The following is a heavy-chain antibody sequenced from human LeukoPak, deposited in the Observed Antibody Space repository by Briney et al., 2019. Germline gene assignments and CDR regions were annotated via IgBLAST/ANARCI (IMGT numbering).Heavy chain of an antibody. D-gene: IGHD5-24*01. CDR1: GFTVNSNY. V-gene: IGHV3-66*02. CDR3: ARDLNGYNPFDC. CDR2: LYSGGTT. Sequence: PGGSLRLSXAASGFTVNSNYMSWVRQAPGKGLEWVSVLYSGGTTLYADSVKGRFTISRDNSKNTLYLQMNSLRAEDTAVYYCARDLNGYNPFDCWGQGTLVTVSS. J-gene: IGHJ4*02.